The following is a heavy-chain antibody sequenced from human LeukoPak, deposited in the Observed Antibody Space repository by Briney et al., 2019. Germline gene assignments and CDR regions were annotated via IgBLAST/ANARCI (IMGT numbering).Heavy chain of an antibody. V-gene: IGHV3-74*03. CDR3: VRGLGDV. J-gene: IGHJ6*04. CDR2: INNDGKIL. Sequence: PGGSLRLSCSASGFIFSDYWMHWVRQAPGKGPVWVSRINNDGKILTYADSVKGRFTISRDSDKDTVYLQMNSLRVEDTAVYYCVRGLGDVWGKGTPVTVSS. D-gene: IGHD4-11*01. CDR1: GFIFSDYW.